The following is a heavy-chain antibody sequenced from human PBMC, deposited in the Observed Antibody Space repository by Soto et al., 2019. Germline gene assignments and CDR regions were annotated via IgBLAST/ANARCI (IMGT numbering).Heavy chain of an antibody. CDR1: GFTFSSYG. V-gene: IGHV3-33*01. CDR3: ARGKPDHELVISDAFDI. CDR2: IWYDGSNK. D-gene: IGHD3-9*01. J-gene: IGHJ3*02. Sequence: GGSLRLSCAASGFTFSSYGMHWVRQAPGKGLEWVAVIWYDGSNKYYADSVKGRFTISRDNSKNTLYLQMNSLRAEDTAVYYCARGKPDHELVISDAFDIWGQGTMVTVSS.